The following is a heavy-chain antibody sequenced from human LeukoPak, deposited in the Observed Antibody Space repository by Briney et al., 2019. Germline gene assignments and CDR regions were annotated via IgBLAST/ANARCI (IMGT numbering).Heavy chain of an antibody. J-gene: IGHJ4*02. CDR1: GFTFNNYW. CDR3: ARVQVAVQSVFDYFDY. V-gene: IGHV3-7*01. CDR2: INQDGSEK. D-gene: IGHD2-2*01. Sequence: GGSLRLSCAASGFTFNNYWMSWVRQAPGKGLEWVANINQDGSEKKYVDSVKGRFTISRDNARNSLYLQMNSLRAEDTAVYFCARVQVAVQSVFDYFDYWGQGTLVTVSS.